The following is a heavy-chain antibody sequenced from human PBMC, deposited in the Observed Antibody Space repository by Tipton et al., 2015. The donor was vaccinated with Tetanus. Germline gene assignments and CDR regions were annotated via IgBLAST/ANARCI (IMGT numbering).Heavy chain of an antibody. V-gene: IGHV4-30-2*03. CDR1: GALLTTGGYS. CDR2: IYYNGNA. J-gene: IGHJ5*02. Sequence: TLSLTCNVTGALLTTGGYSGGWIRQPPGQGLEWVGNIYYNGNALENPSLKGRVTLSLDKSKNQFSLRLSSVTAADTGIYYCARSADNWFDPWGQGILVTVSS. CDR3: ARSADNWFDP.